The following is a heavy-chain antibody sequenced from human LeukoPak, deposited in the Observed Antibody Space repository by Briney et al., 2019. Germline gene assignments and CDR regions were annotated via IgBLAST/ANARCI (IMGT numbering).Heavy chain of an antibody. CDR3: ARDGAVAGGGRWFDP. J-gene: IGHJ5*02. CDR1: SGSISTYY. Sequence: KPSETLSLTCTVSSGSISTYYWSWIRQPPGKGLEWIGYINYSGSTDYNPSLKSRVTISVDTSKNQFSLKLTSVTAADTAVYYCARDGAVAGGGRWFDPWGQGTLATVSS. V-gene: IGHV4-59*01. CDR2: INYSGST. D-gene: IGHD6-19*01.